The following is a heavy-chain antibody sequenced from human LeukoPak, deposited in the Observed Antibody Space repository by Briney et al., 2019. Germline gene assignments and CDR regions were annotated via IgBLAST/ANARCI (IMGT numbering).Heavy chain of an antibody. CDR1: GFTFSSYA. D-gene: IGHD3-3*01. CDR2: ISGSGGST. CDR3: AKTGVTITIFGAVLFDY. Sequence: GGSLRLSCAASGFTFSSYAMSWVRQAPGKGLEWVSAISGSGGSTYYADSVKGRFTISRDNSKNTLYLQMNSLRAEDTAVYYCAKTGVTITIFGAVLFDYWGQGTLVTVSS. V-gene: IGHV3-23*01. J-gene: IGHJ4*02.